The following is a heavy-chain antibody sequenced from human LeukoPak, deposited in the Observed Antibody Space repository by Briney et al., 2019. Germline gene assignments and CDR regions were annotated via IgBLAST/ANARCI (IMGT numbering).Heavy chain of an antibody. CDR2: IYYSGST. Sequence: PSETLSLTCTVSGGSISSGGYYWSWIRQHPGKGLEWIGYIYYSGSTYYNPSLKSRVTISVDTSKNQFSLKLSSVTAADTAVYYCARGAYYDYVWGSYPSHAFDIWGQGTMVTVSS. D-gene: IGHD3-16*01. J-gene: IGHJ3*02. CDR3: ARGAYYDYVWGSYPSHAFDI. V-gene: IGHV4-31*03. CDR1: GGSISSGGYY.